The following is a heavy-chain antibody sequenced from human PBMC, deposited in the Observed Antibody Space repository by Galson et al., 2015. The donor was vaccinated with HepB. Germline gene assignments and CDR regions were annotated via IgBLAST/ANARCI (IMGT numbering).Heavy chain of an antibody. V-gene: IGHV3-30*02. Sequence: SLRLSCAASGFTFSSYGMHWVRQAPGKGLEWVAFIRYDGSNKYYADSVKGRFTISRDNSKNTLYLQMNSLRAEDTAVYYCAKPYGDYQYYFDYWGQGTLVTVSS. J-gene: IGHJ4*02. D-gene: IGHD4-17*01. CDR2: IRYDGSNK. CDR1: GFTFSSYG. CDR3: AKPYGDYQYYFDY.